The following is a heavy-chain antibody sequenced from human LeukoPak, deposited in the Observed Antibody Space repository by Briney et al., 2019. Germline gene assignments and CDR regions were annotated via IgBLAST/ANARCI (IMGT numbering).Heavy chain of an antibody. CDR2: ISGCGGGT. Sequence: GGSLRLSCAVSGITLSNYGMSWVRQAPGKGLEWVAGISGCGGGTNYADSVKGRFTISRDNPKNTLYLQMNSLRAEDTAVYFCAKRGVVIRVVLVGFHKEAYYFDSWGQGALVTVSS. CDR3: AKRGVVIRVVLVGFHKEAYYFDS. D-gene: IGHD2-21*01. CDR1: GITLSNYG. V-gene: IGHV3-23*01. J-gene: IGHJ4*02.